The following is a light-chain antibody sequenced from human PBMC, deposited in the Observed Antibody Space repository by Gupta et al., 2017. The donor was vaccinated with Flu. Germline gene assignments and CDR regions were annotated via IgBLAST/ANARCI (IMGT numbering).Light chain of an antibody. CDR2: GDT. V-gene: IGLV3-9*01. CDR3: QVWGTNTGV. Sequence: SYELTQPPSVSVALGQTATITCGGDNIGGRNVHWYQQKPDQAPLVVIYGDTNRPSGTPERFSGSNSGNTATLTISRAQAGDEAAYYCQVWGTNTGVFGGGTRLTVL. CDR1: NIGGRN. J-gene: IGLJ2*01.